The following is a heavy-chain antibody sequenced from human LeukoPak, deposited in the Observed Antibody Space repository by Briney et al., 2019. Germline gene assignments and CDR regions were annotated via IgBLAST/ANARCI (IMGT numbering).Heavy chain of an antibody. V-gene: IGHV1-18*01. CDR2: ISAYNGNT. Sequence: ASVKGSGQASGYTCTSYGIRWVRQAPGQGLEWMGWISAYNGNTNYAQKLQGRVTMTTDTSTSTAYMELRSLRSDDTAVYYCARDLFGDQGGYWGQGTLVTVSS. CDR1: GYTCTSYG. J-gene: IGHJ4*02. D-gene: IGHD3-16*01. CDR3: ARDLFGDQGGY.